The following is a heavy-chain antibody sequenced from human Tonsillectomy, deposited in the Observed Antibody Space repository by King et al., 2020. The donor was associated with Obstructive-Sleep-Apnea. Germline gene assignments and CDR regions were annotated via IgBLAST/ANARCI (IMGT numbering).Heavy chain of an antibody. D-gene: IGHD1-7*01. CDR2: IRGSSTFI. J-gene: IGHJ6*02. Sequence: QLVQSGGGLVKPGGSLRLSCAASGFSFSDYYMTWIRQAPGKGLEWVSYIRGSSTFINYADSVKGRFTISRDNAKNSLYLQMNSLRAEDTAVYYCAREWLELWDPMDVWGQGTTVTVSS. CDR1: GFSFSDYY. CDR3: AREWLELWDPMDV. V-gene: IGHV3-11*06.